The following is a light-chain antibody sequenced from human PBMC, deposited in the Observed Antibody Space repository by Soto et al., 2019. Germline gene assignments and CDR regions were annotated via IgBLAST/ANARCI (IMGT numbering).Light chain of an antibody. CDR1: QSVSSSY. CDR3: QQYGSSRWT. V-gene: IGKV3-20*01. J-gene: IGKJ1*01. Sequence: EIVLTQSPGTLSLSPGERATLSCRASQSVSSSYLAWYQQKPGQAPRLLIYGASSRATGIPDRLSGSGSGTDYTRTITTLEPEDFAVYYGQQYGSSRWTCGQGPKVEIK. CDR2: GAS.